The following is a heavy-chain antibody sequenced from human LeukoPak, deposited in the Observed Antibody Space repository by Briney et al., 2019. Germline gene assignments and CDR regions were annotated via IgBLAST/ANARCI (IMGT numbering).Heavy chain of an antibody. V-gene: IGHV1-2*02. CDR3: ARGIAAAGGRWFDP. CDR1: GYTFTDYY. Sequence: ASVKVSCKASGYTFTDYYMHWVRQAPGQGLEWMGWINPNSGGTNYAQQFQGRVTMTRDTSISTAYMELSNLRSDDTAVYYCARGIAAAGGRWFDPWGQGPLVTVSS. J-gene: IGHJ5*02. CDR2: INPNSGGT. D-gene: IGHD6-13*01.